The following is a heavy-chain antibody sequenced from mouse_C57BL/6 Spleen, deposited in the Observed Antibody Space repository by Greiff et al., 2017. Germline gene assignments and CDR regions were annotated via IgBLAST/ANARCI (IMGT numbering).Heavy chain of an antibody. J-gene: IGHJ3*01. D-gene: IGHD2-1*01. CDR1: GFTFSSYG. V-gene: IGHV5-6*01. CDR3: AVDMDGNSLAY. CDR2: ISSGGSYT. Sequence: EVHLVESGGDLVKPGGSLKLSCAASGFTFSSYGMSWVRQTPDKRLEWVATISSGGSYTYYPDSVKGRFTISRDNAKNTLYLQMSSLKSEDTAMYYCAVDMDGNSLAYWGQGTLVTVSA.